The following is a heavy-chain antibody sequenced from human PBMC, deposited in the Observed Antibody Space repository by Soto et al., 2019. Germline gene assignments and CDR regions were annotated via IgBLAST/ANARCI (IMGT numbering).Heavy chain of an antibody. J-gene: IGHJ6*02. CDR1: GFTFSSYS. D-gene: IGHD5-18*01. CDR2: ISSSSSYI. Sequence: GGSLRLSCAASGFTFSSYSMNWVRQAPGKGLEWVSSISSSSSYIYYADSVKGRFTISRDNAKNSLYLQMNSLRAEDTAVYYCARDSSYGYSYYYGMDVWGQGTTVTVSS. V-gene: IGHV3-21*01. CDR3: ARDSSYGYSYYYGMDV.